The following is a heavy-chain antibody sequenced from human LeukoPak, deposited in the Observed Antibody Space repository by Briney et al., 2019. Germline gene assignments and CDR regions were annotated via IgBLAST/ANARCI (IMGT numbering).Heavy chain of an antibody. CDR2: IKQDGSEK. J-gene: IGHJ3*02. CDR1: GFTFSSYW. V-gene: IGHV3-7*01. D-gene: IGHD3-22*01. Sequence: GGSLRLSCAASGFTFSSYWMSWVRQAPGKGLEWVANIKQDGSEKYYVDSVKGRFTISRDNAKNSLYLQMNSLRAEDTAVYYCASLYYYDSSGPYDAFDIWGQGTMVTVSS. CDR3: ASLYYYDSSGPYDAFDI.